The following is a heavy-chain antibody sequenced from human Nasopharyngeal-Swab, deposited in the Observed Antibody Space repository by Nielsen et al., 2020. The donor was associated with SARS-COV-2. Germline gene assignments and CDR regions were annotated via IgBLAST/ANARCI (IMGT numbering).Heavy chain of an antibody. V-gene: IGHV1-69*13. Sequence: SVKVSCKASGGTFSSYAISWVRQAPGQGLEWMGGIIPIFGTANYAQKFQGRVTITADESTSTAYMELSSLRSEDTAVYYCARNIVVVPAATPNYYYMDVWGKGTTVTVFS. CDR1: GGTFSSYA. D-gene: IGHD2-2*01. J-gene: IGHJ6*03. CDR2: IIPIFGTA. CDR3: ARNIVVVPAATPNYYYMDV.